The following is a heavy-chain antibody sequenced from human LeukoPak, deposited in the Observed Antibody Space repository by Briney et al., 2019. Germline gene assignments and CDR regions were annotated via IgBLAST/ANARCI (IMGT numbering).Heavy chain of an antibody. CDR3: ARVGYSSDWYEGGR. Sequence: GGSLRLSCAASGFTFSSYWMSWVRQAPGEGLGRVANIKEDGSEKFHVGSVRGRFTISRDNAKNSLSLQLNSLRAEDTGVYYCARVGYSSDWYEGGRWGQGTLVTASS. CDR1: GFTFSSYW. D-gene: IGHD6-19*01. CDR2: IKEDGSEK. V-gene: IGHV3-7*01. J-gene: IGHJ4*02.